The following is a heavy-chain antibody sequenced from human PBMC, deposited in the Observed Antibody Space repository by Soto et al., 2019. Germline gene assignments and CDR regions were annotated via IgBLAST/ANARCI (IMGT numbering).Heavy chain of an antibody. J-gene: IGHJ4*02. D-gene: IGHD3-16*01. CDR1: GFTFSNFW. Sequence: EVQLVESGGGLVQPGGSLRLSCVASGFTFSNFWMSWVRQAPGKGLEWVANIKEDGSQKYYVDSVKGRFTISRDSAKFSLYLHMNSLRAEDSAVYYGATGLGWESGYWGQGTLVTVSS. CDR2: IKEDGSQK. CDR3: ATGLGWESGY. V-gene: IGHV3-7*01.